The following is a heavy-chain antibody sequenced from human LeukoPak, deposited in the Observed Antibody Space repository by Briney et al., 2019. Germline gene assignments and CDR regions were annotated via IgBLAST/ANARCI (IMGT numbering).Heavy chain of an antibody. V-gene: IGHV3-9*01. CDR3: AKASITMIVVALGAFDI. D-gene: IGHD3-22*01. CDR1: GFTFDDYA. CDR2: ISWNSGSI. Sequence: GRSLRLSCAASGFTFDDYAMHWVRQAPGKGLEWVSGISWNSGSIGYADSVKGRFTISRDNAKNSLYLQMNSLRAEDTALYYCAKASITMIVVALGAFDIWGQGTMVTVSS. J-gene: IGHJ3*02.